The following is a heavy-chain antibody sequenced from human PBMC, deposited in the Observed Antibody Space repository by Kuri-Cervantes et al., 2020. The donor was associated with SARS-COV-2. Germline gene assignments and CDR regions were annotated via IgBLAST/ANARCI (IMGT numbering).Heavy chain of an antibody. D-gene: IGHD5-24*01. CDR2: ISGSSSYI. Sequence: GESLKISCAASGFPFSAFSMNWVRQAPGKGLEWVSSISGSSSYIYYVDSVKGRFTISRDNAKNSLYLQMNSLRAEDTAVYYCASLLIRSRETPYWYFDPWGRGTLVTVSS. J-gene: IGHJ2*01. V-gene: IGHV3-21*01. CDR1: GFPFSAFS. CDR3: ASLLIRSRETPYWYFDP.